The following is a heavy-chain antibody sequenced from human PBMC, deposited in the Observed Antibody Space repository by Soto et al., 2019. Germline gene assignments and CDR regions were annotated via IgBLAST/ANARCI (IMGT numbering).Heavy chain of an antibody. V-gene: IGHV4-31*03. Sequence: QVQLQESGPGLVKPSQTLSLTCTVSGDSMTTVGYYWTWIRQHPGQGLEWIGFISYCGSTYYSSSLKGRVSISADTSKNQFSLKFNSVTAADTAVYYCTRGDYWGQGTLVTVSS. J-gene: IGHJ4*02. CDR2: ISYCGST. CDR1: GDSMTTVGYY. CDR3: TRGDY.